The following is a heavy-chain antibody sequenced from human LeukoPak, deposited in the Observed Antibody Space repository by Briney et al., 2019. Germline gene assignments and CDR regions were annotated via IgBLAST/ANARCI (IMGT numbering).Heavy chain of an antibody. D-gene: IGHD5-18*01. CDR1: GFTFSSYW. CDR3: ARDRARVEGQLASFDG. J-gene: IGHJ4*02. CDR2: IKQDGSAK. Sequence: QPGGSLRLSCVATGFTFSSYWMNWVRQAPGKGLEWVANIKQDGSAKYYVDSMKGRFTISRDNAKNSLYLQMDSLRAEDTAVYYCARDRARVEGQLASFDGWGQGRLVTV. V-gene: IGHV3-7*04.